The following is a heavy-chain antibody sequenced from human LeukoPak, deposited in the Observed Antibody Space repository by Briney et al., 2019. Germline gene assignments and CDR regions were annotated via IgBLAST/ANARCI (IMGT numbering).Heavy chain of an antibody. CDR1: AGSISSYY. Sequence: PSETLSLTCSVSAGSISSYYWSWIRQPPGKELEWIGYIYYSGSTNYKPSLRSRVTISVDTSKNQFSLKLTSVTAADTAVYYCARGGGYNYFDYWGQGTLVTVSS. CDR3: ARGGGYNYFDY. D-gene: IGHD5-24*01. V-gene: IGHV4-59*01. J-gene: IGHJ4*02. CDR2: IYYSGST.